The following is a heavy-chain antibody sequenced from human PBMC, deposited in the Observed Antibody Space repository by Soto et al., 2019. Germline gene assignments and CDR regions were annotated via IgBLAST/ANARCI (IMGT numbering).Heavy chain of an antibody. V-gene: IGHV4-30-2*01. D-gene: IGHD3-22*01. CDR3: ARVSSGYYPCFDP. J-gene: IGHJ5*02. CDR2: IHPSGST. Sequence: SSGTLSLTCAASGGSISSGGYSWSWLRQPPGKGLEWIGYIHPSGSTYYNPSLKSRLTISVDRSKNQFSLKLFSVTAADTAVYYCARVSSGYYPCFDPWGPVTLVTVSS. CDR1: GGSISSGGYS.